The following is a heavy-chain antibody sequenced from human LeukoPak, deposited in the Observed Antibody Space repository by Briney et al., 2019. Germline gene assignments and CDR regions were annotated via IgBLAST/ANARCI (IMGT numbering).Heavy chain of an antibody. Sequence: PGGSLRLSCATSGFTLSSSAMNWVRQAPGKGLEWVAVIWYDASNKYYADSVKGRFTISRDNSKNTLYLQMNSLRDDDTAVYYCVRGVGVSRFNYLGSWGQGTLVIVSS. CDR3: VRGVGVSRFNYLGS. D-gene: IGHD6-13*01. V-gene: IGHV3-33*01. J-gene: IGHJ4*02. CDR1: GFTLSSSA. CDR2: IWYDASNK.